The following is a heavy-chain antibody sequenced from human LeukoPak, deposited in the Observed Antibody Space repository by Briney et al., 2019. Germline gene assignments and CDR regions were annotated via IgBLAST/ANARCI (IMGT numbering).Heavy chain of an antibody. D-gene: IGHD6-6*01. J-gene: IGHJ4*02. CDR2: ISAYNGNT. Sequence: ASVTVSCKASGYTFTSYGISWVRQAPGQGLEWMGWISAYNGNTNYAQKLQGRVTMTTDTSTSTAYMELRSLRSDDTAVYYCARDSAIAARPSGSGYWGQGTLVTVSS. CDR3: ARDSAIAARPSGSGY. V-gene: IGHV1-18*01. CDR1: GYTFTSYG.